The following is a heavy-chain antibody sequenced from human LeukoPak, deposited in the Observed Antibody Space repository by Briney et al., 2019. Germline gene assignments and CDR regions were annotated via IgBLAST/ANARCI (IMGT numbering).Heavy chain of an antibody. Sequence: GGSLRLSCPPSWFTVSSNYISWVRHAPGKGLEWFSFIYSGSSTYYPDSVKGLFTISRDNSKNTMYLKMNSLRVKDTDVYYCARDCSSTSGAMDSDYWGQGTVVTVSS. CDR1: WFTVSSNY. CDR3: ARDCSSTSGAMDSDY. D-gene: IGHD2-2*01. J-gene: IGHJ4*02. CDR2: IYSGSST. V-gene: IGHV3-53*01.